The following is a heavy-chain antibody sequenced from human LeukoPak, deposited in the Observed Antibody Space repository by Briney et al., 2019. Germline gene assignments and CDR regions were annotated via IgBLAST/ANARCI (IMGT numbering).Heavy chain of an antibody. D-gene: IGHD5-18*01. CDR3: ARDSPERGYSYGPLDNYFDY. V-gene: IGHV3-7*01. Sequence: GGSLRLSCAASGFSFSSYWMTWVRQAPGKGLERVANINQDGSEKYYVDSVKGRFTISRDNAKNSLYLQMNSLRAEDTAMYYCARDSPERGYSYGPLDNYFDYWGQGTLVTVSS. J-gene: IGHJ4*02. CDR1: GFSFSSYW. CDR2: INQDGSEK.